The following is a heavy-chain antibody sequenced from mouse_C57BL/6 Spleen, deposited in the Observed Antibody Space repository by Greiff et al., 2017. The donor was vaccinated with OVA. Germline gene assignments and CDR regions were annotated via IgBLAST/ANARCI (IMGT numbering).Heavy chain of an antibody. D-gene: IGHD1-1*01. J-gene: IGHJ4*01. CDR2: ISYDGSN. CDR1: GYSITSGYY. V-gene: IGHV3-6*01. Sequence: EVQLQESGPGLVKPSQSLSLTCSVTGYSITSGYYWNWIRQFPGNKLEWMGYISYDGSNNYNPSLKNRISITRDTSKNQFFLKLNSVTTEDTATYYCARGEALFTTEAMDYWGQGTSVTVSS. CDR3: ARGEALFTTEAMDY.